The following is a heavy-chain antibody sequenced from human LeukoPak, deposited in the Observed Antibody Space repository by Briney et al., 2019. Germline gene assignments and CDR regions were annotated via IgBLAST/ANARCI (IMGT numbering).Heavy chain of an antibody. CDR1: GDSVSSNSAA. CDR2: TYYRSKWYN. Sequence: SQTLSLTCAISGDSVSSNSAAWNWIRQSPSRGLEWLGRTYYRSKWYNDYAVSVKSRITINPDTSKNQFSLQLNSVTPEDTAVYYCARDLTPAVHQHDPLFDYWGQGTLVTVSS. CDR3: ARDLTPAVHQHDPLFDY. V-gene: IGHV6-1*01. D-gene: IGHD4-23*01. J-gene: IGHJ4*02.